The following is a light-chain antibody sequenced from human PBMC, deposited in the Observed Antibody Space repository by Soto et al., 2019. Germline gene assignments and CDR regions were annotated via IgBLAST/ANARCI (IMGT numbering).Light chain of an antibody. V-gene: IGKV1-5*01. J-gene: IGKJ1*01. CDR1: QSFSRW. CDR3: QQYSSLWS. CDR2: DVS. Sequence: DIQMTQSPSTLSASVGDRVTITCRASQSFSRWLAWYQQKPGKPPQLLIYDVSRLESGVPSRFSGSGSETEFTLTISILQPEDVGTYYCQQYSSLWSFGQGTKVEV.